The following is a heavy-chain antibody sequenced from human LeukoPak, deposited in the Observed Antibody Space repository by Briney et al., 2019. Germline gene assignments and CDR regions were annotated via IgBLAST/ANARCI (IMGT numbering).Heavy chain of an antibody. D-gene: IGHD3-10*01. CDR1: GGSIGSGGYY. J-gene: IGHJ4*02. V-gene: IGHV4-31*03. Sequence: SQTLSLTCTVSGGSIGSGGYYWSWIRQHPGKGLEWIGYIYYSGSTYYNPSLKSRVTISVDTSKNQFSLKLSSVTAADTAVYYCARGEYYYGSGSYSHWGQGTLVTVSS. CDR2: IYYSGST. CDR3: ARGEYYYGSGSYSH.